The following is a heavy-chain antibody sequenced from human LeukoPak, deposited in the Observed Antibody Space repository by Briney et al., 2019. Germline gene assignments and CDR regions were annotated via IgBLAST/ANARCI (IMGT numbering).Heavy chain of an antibody. Sequence: GGSLRLSCAACGFTFSSNSMPWVRQTPGKGLEWVSGISGSGDSTFYADSVKGRLTISRDNSRNTLYLQMSSLRPEDTAVYYCTKWSGFGDDWGQGTLVTVSS. CDR1: GFTFSSNS. D-gene: IGHD3-10*01. V-gene: IGHV3-23*01. J-gene: IGHJ4*02. CDR3: TKWSGFGDD. CDR2: ISGSGDST.